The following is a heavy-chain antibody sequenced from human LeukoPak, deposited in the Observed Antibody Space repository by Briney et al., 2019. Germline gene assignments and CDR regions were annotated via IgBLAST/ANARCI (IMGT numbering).Heavy chain of an antibody. CDR3: ASLRYCSSTSCHEAFDI. V-gene: IGHV5-51*01. CDR1: GYSFTSYW. D-gene: IGHD2-2*01. Sequence: PEESLKISCKGSGYSFTSYWIGWVRQMPGKGLEWMGIIYPGDSDTRYSPSFQGQVTISADKSISTAYLQWSSLKASDTAMYYCASLRYCSSTSCHEAFDIWGQGTMVTVSS. J-gene: IGHJ3*02. CDR2: IYPGDSDT.